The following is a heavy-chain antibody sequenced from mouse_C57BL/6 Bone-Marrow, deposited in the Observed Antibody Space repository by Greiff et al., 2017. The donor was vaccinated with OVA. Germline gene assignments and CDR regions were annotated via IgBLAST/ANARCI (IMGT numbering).Heavy chain of an antibody. J-gene: IGHJ4*01. Sequence: EVQRVESGGGLVKPGGSLKLSCAASGFTFSSYAMSWVRQTPEKRLEWVATISDGGSYTYYPDNVKGRFTISRDNAKNNLYLQMSHLKSEDTAMYYCARDGNSNYDYYAMDYWGQGTSVTVSS. CDR2: ISDGGSYT. CDR1: GFTFSSYA. CDR3: ARDGNSNYDYYAMDY. D-gene: IGHD2-5*01. V-gene: IGHV5-4*01.